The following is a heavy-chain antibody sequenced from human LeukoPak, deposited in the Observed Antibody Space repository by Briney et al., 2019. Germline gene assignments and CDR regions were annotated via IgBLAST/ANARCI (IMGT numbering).Heavy chain of an antibody. D-gene: IGHD2-15*01. Sequence: PGGSLRLSCAASGFTFSSYAMSWVLQAPGKGLEWVSAISGSGGGTYYADSVKGRFTISRDNSKNTLYLRMNSLRAEDMAVYYCVGYCSGGSCYPLYYFDYWGQGTLVTVSS. J-gene: IGHJ4*02. CDR1: GFTFSSYA. CDR2: ISGSGGGT. CDR3: VGYCSGGSCYPLYYFDY. V-gene: IGHV3-23*01.